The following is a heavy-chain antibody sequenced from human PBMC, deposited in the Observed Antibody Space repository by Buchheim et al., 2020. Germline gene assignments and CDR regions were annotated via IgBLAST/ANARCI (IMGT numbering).Heavy chain of an antibody. Sequence: EVQLVQSGAEVKKPGESLKISCKGSGYSFTNYWIGWVRQMPGKGLEWMGIVYPGDSDTRYSPSFQGQATISVDKSIITAYLQLSSLKASDTAMYFCARKSMIVGDGWPDYWGQGT. CDR2: VYPGDSDT. J-gene: IGHJ4*02. V-gene: IGHV5-51*01. D-gene: IGHD2-21*01. CDR3: ARKSMIVGDGWPDY. CDR1: GYSFTNYW.